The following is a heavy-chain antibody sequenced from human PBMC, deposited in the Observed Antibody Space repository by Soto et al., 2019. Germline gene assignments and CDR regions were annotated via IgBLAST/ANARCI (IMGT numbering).Heavy chain of an antibody. Sequence: SETLSLTCTVSGGSISSSSYYWGWIRQPPGKGLEWIGSIYYSGSTYYNPSLKSRVTISVDTSKNQFSLKLSSVTAADTAVYYCARRHSSGWKGDHWFDPWGQGTLVTVS. CDR3: ARRHSSGWKGDHWFDP. D-gene: IGHD6-19*01. CDR1: GGSISSSSYY. J-gene: IGHJ5*02. V-gene: IGHV4-39*01. CDR2: IYYSGST.